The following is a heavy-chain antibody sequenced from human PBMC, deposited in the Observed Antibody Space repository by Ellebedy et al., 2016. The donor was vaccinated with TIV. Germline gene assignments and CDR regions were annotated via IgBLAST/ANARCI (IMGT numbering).Heavy chain of an antibody. J-gene: IGHJ4*02. CDR3: ASRGVAVQGADY. CDR2: MFIAGSA. Sequence: GESLKISCAASGLSVSTNYMGWVRQAPGKGLEWVSVMFIAGSAYYADSVKGRFTVSRDNSKNTLYLQMNSLRAEDTAVYYCASRGVAVQGADYWGQGTLVTVSS. D-gene: IGHD3-10*01. V-gene: IGHV3-66*01. CDR1: GLSVSTNY.